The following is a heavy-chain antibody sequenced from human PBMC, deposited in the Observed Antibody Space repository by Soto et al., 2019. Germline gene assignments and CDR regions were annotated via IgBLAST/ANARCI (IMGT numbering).Heavy chain of an antibody. Sequence: SETLSLTCTVSGGSISSYYWSWIRQPPGKGLEWIGYIYYSGSTNYNPSLKSRVTISVDTSKNQFSLKLSSVTAADTAVYYCARDSLTGYGDAFDIWGQGTMVTVSS. J-gene: IGHJ3*02. CDR2: IYYSGST. CDR1: GGSISSYY. V-gene: IGHV4-59*01. D-gene: IGHD3-9*01. CDR3: ARDSLTGYGDAFDI.